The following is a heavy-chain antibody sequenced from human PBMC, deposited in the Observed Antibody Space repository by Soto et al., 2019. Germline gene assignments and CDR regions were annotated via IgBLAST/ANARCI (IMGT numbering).Heavy chain of an antibody. J-gene: IGHJ6*02. CDR1: GFTFSSYA. V-gene: IGHV3-23*01. D-gene: IGHD3-3*01. Sequence: PGGSLRLSCAASGFTFSSYAMSWVRQAPGKGLEWVSAISGSGGSTYYADSVKGRFTISRDNSKNTLYLQMNSLRAEDTAVYYCSKAQCWIFRSGPGMDVWGQGTTVTVSS. CDR3: SKAQCWIFRSGPGMDV. CDR2: ISGSGGST.